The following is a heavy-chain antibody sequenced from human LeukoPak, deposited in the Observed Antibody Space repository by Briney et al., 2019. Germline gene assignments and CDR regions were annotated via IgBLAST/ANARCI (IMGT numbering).Heavy chain of an antibody. CDR3: AREGSGSGVDY. Sequence: PGGSLRLSCAASGFTFSSYSMNWVRQAPGKGLEWVSYISSSSSTIYYADSVKGRFTISRDNAKNSLYLQMNSLRVEDTAVYYCAREGSGSGVDYWGQGTLVTVSS. CDR2: ISSSSSTI. D-gene: IGHD3-10*01. J-gene: IGHJ4*02. CDR1: GFTFSSYS. V-gene: IGHV3-48*01.